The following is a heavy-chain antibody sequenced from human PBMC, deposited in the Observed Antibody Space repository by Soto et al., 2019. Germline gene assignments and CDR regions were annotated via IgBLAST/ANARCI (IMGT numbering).Heavy chain of an antibody. CDR1: GGSFSGYY. CDR3: ARGGGDYSYYYGMDV. D-gene: IGHD2-21*02. CDR2: INHSGST. J-gene: IGHJ6*02. Sequence: ETLSLTCAVYGGSFSGYYWSWIRQPPGKGLEWIGEINHSGSTNYNPSLKSRVTISVDTSKNQFSLKLSSVTAADTAVYYCARGGGDYSYYYGMDVWGQGTTVTVSS. V-gene: IGHV4-34*01.